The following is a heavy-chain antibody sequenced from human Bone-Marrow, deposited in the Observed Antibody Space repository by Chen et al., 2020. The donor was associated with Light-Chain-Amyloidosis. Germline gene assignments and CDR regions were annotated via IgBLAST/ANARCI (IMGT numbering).Heavy chain of an antibody. CDR3: ARRRDCYTFYY. Sequence: EVQLEQSGPEVKKPGESLKISCKGSGYTFPNYWIGWVRQMPGKGLEWMGVIYPDDSDARYSPSFEGQVTISADKSITTAYMQWRSLKASDSAMYYCARRRDCYTFYYWGQGTLVTVSS. V-gene: IGHV5-51*01. CDR2: IYPDDSDA. D-gene: IGHD2-21*01. CDR1: GYTFPNYW. J-gene: IGHJ4*02.